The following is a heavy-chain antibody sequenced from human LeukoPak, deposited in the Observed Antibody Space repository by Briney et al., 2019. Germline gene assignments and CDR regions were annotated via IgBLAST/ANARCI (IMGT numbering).Heavy chain of an antibody. V-gene: IGHV1-2*02. J-gene: IGHJ4*02. CDR1: GYTFTGYY. Sequence: ASVRVSCKASGYTFTGYYMHWVRQAPGQGLEWMGWINPNSGGTNYAQKFQGRVTMTRDTSTSTVYMELSSLRSEDTAVYYCARVEWELLGYYFDYWGQGTLVTVSS. D-gene: IGHD1-26*01. CDR2: INPNSGGT. CDR3: ARVEWELLGYYFDY.